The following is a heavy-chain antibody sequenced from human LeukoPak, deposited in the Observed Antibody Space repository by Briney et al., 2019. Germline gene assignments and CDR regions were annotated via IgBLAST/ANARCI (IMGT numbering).Heavy chain of an antibody. CDR2: ITSNGGKT. J-gene: IGHJ3*02. D-gene: IGHD2-21*01. CDR3: AREIENAFDI. V-gene: IGHV3-64*01. CDR1: GFTFSTYS. Sequence: GGSLRLSCAASGFTFSTYSMHWVRQAPGKGLEFVSAITSNGGKTYYANSVKGRFSISRDNSKNTLFLQMGSLRAEDTAVYYCAREIENAFDIWGQGTMVTVSS.